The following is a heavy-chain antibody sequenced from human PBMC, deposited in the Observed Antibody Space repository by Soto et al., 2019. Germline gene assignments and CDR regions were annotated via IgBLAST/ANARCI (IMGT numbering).Heavy chain of an antibody. CDR1: GGTFSSYA. Sequence: SVKVSCKASGGTFSSYAISWVRQAPGQGLEWMGGIIPIFGTANYAQKFQGRVTITADESTSTAYMELSSLRSEDTAVYYCARDDAGITGTTYYYYGMDVWGQGTMVTVSS. V-gene: IGHV1-69*13. J-gene: IGHJ6*02. D-gene: IGHD1-7*01. CDR2: IIPIFGTA. CDR3: ARDDAGITGTTYYYYGMDV.